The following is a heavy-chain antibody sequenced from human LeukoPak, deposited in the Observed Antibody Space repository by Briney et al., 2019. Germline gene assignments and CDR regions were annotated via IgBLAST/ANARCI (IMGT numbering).Heavy chain of an antibody. D-gene: IGHD6-13*01. V-gene: IGHV4-4*02. CDR1: GFMFTSYW. CDR2: INHSGST. J-gene: IGHJ5*02. CDR3: ARDLIAAAGTPYNWFDP. Sequence: GSLRLSCAASGFMFTSYWMSWVRQPPGKGLEWIGEINHSGSTNYNPSLKSRVTISVDTSKNQFSLKLSSVTAADTAVYYCARDLIAAAGTPYNWFDPWGQGTLVTVSS.